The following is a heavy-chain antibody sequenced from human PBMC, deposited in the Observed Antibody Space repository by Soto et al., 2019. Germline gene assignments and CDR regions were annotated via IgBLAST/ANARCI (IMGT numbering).Heavy chain of an antibody. CDR2: ISGSGVST. CDR1: GFTFSSYA. D-gene: IGHD2-21*02. V-gene: IGHV3-23*01. J-gene: IGHJ4*02. CDR3: AKGSSADCYSDSDY. Sequence: EVQLLESGGGLVQPGGSLRLSCAASGFTFSSYAMTWVRQAPGKGLEWVSGISGSGVSTYYADSVKGRFTISRDNSKNTLYLQMISLRAEDTALYYCAKGSSADCYSDSDYWGQGTLVTVSS.